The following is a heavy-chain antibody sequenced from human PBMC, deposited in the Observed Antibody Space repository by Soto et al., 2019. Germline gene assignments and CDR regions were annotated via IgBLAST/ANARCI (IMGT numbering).Heavy chain of an antibody. Sequence: QLQLQESGPGLVKPSETLSLTCTVSGGSISSSSYYWGWIRQPPGKGLEWIGSIYYSGSTYYNPSLKSRVTISVDTSKNQFSLKLSSVTAADTAVYYCARRWVPIPHYYYYGMDVWGQGTTVTVSS. CDR1: GGSISSSSYY. CDR2: IYYSGST. J-gene: IGHJ6*02. D-gene: IGHD2-21*01. V-gene: IGHV4-39*01. CDR3: ARRWVPIPHYYYYGMDV.